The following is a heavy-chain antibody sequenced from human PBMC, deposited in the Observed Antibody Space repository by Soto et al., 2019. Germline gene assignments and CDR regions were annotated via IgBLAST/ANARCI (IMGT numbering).Heavy chain of an antibody. CDR2: MFDNGGT. CDR3: ARAEGGLRQSIGEDV. V-gene: IGHV4-59*12. D-gene: IGHD4-17*01. J-gene: IGHJ6*02. Sequence: PSETLSLTCTVSGGSISTYYWSWIRQPPGKGLEWIGYMFDNGGTNYNPSLKSRVSISVDKSKNQFSLKLSSVTAADTAVYYCARAEGGLRQSIGEDVWGQGTTVTVSS. CDR1: GGSISTYY.